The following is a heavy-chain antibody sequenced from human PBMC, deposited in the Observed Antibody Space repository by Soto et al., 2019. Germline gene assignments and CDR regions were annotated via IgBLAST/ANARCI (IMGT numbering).Heavy chain of an antibody. CDR3: AKVLGELWYDY. D-gene: IGHD3-10*02. Sequence: VPLLESGGGLVQPGGSLRLSCAASGFTFSSYAMSWVRQAPGKGLEWVSAISGSGGSTYYADSVKDRFTISRDNSKNRLYLQMNSLRAEDTDVYYCAKVLGELWYDYWGQGTLVTVSS. J-gene: IGHJ4*02. CDR1: GFTFSSYA. CDR2: ISGSGGST. V-gene: IGHV3-23*01.